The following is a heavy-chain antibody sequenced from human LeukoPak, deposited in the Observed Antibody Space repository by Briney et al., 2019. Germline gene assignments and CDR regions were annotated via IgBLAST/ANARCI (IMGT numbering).Heavy chain of an antibody. J-gene: IGHJ4*02. V-gene: IGHV1-18*04. Sequence: ASVKVSCKASGYTFTSYGIAWVRQAPGQGLEWMGWISAYNGNTNYAQKFRGRVTLTTDTSTNTAYMELRGLRSDDTAVYYCARDGYFDYWGQGTLVTVSS. CDR2: ISAYNGNT. CDR1: GYTFTSYG. CDR3: ARDGYFDY.